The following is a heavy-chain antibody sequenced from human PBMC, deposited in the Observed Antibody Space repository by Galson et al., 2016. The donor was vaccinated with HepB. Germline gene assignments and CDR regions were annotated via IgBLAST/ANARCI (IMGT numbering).Heavy chain of an antibody. D-gene: IGHD6-13*01. CDR1: GFTVGNNY. J-gene: IGHJ4*02. CDR3: ARNPGASTWG. Sequence: SLRLSCAASGFTVGNNYMSWVRQAPGKGLEWVSLIYSGGNTLYADSVKGRFSISRDNFKNTLYLQMNSLSAEDTAVYYCARNPGASTWGWGQGTLVTV. CDR2: IYSGGNT. V-gene: IGHV3-66*01.